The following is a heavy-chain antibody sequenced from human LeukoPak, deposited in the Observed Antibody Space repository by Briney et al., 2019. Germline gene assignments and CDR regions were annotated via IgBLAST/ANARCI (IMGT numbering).Heavy chain of an antibody. J-gene: IGHJ4*02. V-gene: IGHV1-69*01. CDR3: ARGEYCSGGSCHLHPEY. CDR2: IIPIFGTA. CDR1: GGTFSSYA. D-gene: IGHD2-15*01. Sequence: ASVKVSCKASGGTFSSYAISWVRQAPGQGLEWMGGIIPIFGTANYAQKFQGRVTITADESTSTAYMELSSLRSEDTAVYYCARGEYCSGGSCHLHPEYWGQGPLVTVSS.